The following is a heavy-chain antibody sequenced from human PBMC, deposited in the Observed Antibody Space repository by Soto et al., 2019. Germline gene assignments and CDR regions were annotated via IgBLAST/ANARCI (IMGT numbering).Heavy chain of an antibody. D-gene: IGHD2-2*01. CDR2: IIPIFGTA. CDR3: AVVPAAMDYYYGMDV. J-gene: IGHJ6*02. CDR1: GGTFSSYA. V-gene: IGHV1-69*01. Sequence: QVQLVQSGAEVKKPGSSVKVSCKASGGTFSSYAISWVRQAPGQGVEWMGGIIPIFGTANYAQKFQGRDTITADESTSTAYMELRSRRSEDTAVYYCAVVPAAMDYYYGMDVWGQGTTVTVSS.